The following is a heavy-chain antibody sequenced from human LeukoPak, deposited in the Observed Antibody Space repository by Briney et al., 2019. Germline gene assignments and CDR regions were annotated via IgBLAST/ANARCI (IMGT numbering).Heavy chain of an antibody. CDR1: GYTFTSYG. CDR2: ISACNGNT. Sequence: GASVKVSCKASGYTFTSYGISWVRQAPGQGLEWMGWISACNGNTNYAQKLQGRVTMTTDTSTSTAYMELRSLRSDDTAVYYCARVMITFGGVIKKSYFDYWGQGTLVTVSS. CDR3: ARVMITFGGVIKKSYFDY. V-gene: IGHV1-18*01. D-gene: IGHD3-16*02. J-gene: IGHJ4*02.